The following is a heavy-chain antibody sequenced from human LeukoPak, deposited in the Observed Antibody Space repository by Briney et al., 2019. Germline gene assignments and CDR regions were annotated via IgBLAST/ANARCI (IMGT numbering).Heavy chain of an antibody. CDR2: IYYSGST. CDR1: AGSISSGNYY. V-gene: IGHV4-30-4*08. D-gene: IGHD1-7*01. CDR3: ARGPKNSGSSFDP. J-gene: IGHJ5*02. Sequence: SETLSLTCSVSAGSISSGNYYWTWIRQPPEKGLEWIGYIYYSGSTYYNPSLKSRINISVDTSKNQFSLKLSSVTAADTAVYYCARGPKNSGSSFDPWGQGTLVTVSS.